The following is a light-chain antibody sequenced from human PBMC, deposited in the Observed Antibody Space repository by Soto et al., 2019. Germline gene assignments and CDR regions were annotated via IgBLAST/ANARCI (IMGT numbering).Light chain of an antibody. J-gene: IGKJ2*01. CDR3: LQSDSYTYS. CDR1: QAPGGF. V-gene: IGKV1-5*01. Sequence: DIQVTQYHSTLSASVGDRVTITCRASQAPGGFLAWFQQKPGKDPKLLIYDASNLQTGVPRRFSGSQTGTEFNLTISGLQTDEYASYLGLQSDSYTYSFGQGTK. CDR2: DAS.